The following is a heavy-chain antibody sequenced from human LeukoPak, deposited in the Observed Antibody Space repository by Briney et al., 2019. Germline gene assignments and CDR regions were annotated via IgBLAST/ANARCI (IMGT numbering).Heavy chain of an antibody. CDR1: GGSIRNYY. D-gene: IGHD6-19*01. CDR3: AIGWYYFDY. V-gene: IGHV4-59*01. Sequence: SETVSLTCTVSGGSIRNYYWSWIRQPPGKGLEWIGYIYYNGNTNYSPYLPGRGNMSGDTSKDQFSLRLGSVTAGATAVYYWAIGWYYFDYWGQGALVTVSS. J-gene: IGHJ4*02. CDR2: IYYNGNT.